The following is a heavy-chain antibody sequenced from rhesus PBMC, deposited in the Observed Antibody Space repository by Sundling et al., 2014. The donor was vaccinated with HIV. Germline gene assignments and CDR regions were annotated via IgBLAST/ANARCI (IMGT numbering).Heavy chain of an antibody. CDR1: GGSINSSNW. J-gene: IGHJ6*01. V-gene: IGHV4-65*02. CDR3: AREGLNGVDS. Sequence: QVQLQESGPGLVKPSETLSLTCAVSGGSINSSNWWSWIRQPPGKGLEWIGNIYGNSAHTYYNPSLKNRVTISKDTSKNQFSLRLNSVTAADTAVYFCAREGLNGVDSWGQGVVVTVSS. CDR2: IYGNSAHT.